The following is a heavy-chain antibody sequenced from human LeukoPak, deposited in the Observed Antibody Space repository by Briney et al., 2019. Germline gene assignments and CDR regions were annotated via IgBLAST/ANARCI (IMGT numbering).Heavy chain of an antibody. V-gene: IGHV4-61*02. CDR2: IYTSGST. J-gene: IGHJ6*03. CDR3: AREIRPGNYYYYMDV. D-gene: IGHD1-14*01. Sequence: SETLSLTCTVSGGSISNGDYYWSWIRQPAGKGLEWIGRIYTSGSTNYNPSLKSRVTISVDTSKNQFSLKLSSVTAADTAVYYCAREIRPGNYYYYMDVWGKGTTVTISS. CDR1: GGSISNGDYY.